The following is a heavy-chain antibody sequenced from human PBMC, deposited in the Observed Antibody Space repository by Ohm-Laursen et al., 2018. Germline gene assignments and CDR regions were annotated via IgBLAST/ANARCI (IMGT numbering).Heavy chain of an antibody. CDR3: ARDFGFWSGYPFDY. CDR2: INPNSGGT. J-gene: IGHJ4*02. V-gene: IGHV1-2*02. CDR1: GYTFTSYG. Sequence: SVKVSCKASGYTFTSYGISWVRQAPGQGLEWMGWINPNSGGTNYAQKFQGRVTMTRDTSISTAYMELSRLRSDDTAVYYCARDFGFWSGYPFDYWGQGTLVTVSS. D-gene: IGHD3-3*01.